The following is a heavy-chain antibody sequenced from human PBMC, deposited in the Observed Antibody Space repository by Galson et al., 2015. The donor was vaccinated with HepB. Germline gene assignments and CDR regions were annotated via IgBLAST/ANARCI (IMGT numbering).Heavy chain of an antibody. CDR1: GFTFAGFA. CDR3: AKFGDFWSGYYFFMDV. V-gene: IGHV3-23*01. Sequence: SLRLSCAASGFTFAGFAMSWVRQAPGKGLEWVSTISATGDNTYSADSVKGRFTISRDNSKNTLYLQMDSLRAEDTAAYYCAKFGDFWSGYYFFMDVWGKGTTVTVSS. CDR2: ISATGDNT. D-gene: IGHD3-3*01. J-gene: IGHJ6*04.